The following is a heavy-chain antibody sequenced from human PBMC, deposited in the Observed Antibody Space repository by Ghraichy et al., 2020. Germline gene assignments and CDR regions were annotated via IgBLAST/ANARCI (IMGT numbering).Heavy chain of an antibody. CDR2: IYYSGST. CDR3: ARRAYCGGDCLIDY. J-gene: IGHJ4*02. CDR1: GGSISSSSYY. Sequence: SETLSLTCTVSGGSISSSSYYWGWIRQPPGKGLEWIGSIYYSGSTYYNPSLKSRVTISVDTSKNQFSLKLSSVTAADTAVYYCARRAYCGGDCLIDYWGQGTPVTVSS. V-gene: IGHV4-39*01. D-gene: IGHD2-21*02.